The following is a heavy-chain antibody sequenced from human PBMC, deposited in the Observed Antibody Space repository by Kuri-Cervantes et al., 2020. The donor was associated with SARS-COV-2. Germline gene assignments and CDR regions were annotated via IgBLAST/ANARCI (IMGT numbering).Heavy chain of an antibody. Sequence: PCPAPGFTFSSYVMHWVRQAPGKGLEGVAVIWYDGSNKYYADSVKARFTISRDNSKNTLYLQMNSLRAEDTAVYYCARAYYDFWSGYYSSYYGMDVWGQGPTVTVSS. CDR2: IWYDGSNK. D-gene: IGHD3-3*01. CDR1: GFTFSSYV. V-gene: IGHV3-33*01. CDR3: ARAYYDFWSGYYSSYYGMDV. J-gene: IGHJ6*02.